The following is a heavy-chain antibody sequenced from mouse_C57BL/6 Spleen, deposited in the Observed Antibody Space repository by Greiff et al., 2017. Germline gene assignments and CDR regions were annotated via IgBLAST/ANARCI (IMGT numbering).Heavy chain of an antibody. Sequence: QVQLKESGAELVKPGASVKLSCKASGYTFTEYSIHWVKQRPGQGLEWIGWFYPGSGSIKYNEKFKDKATLTADKSSSTVYMELSRLTSEDSAVXFGERHERAWDVGWYFDVWGTGTTVTVSS. CDR2: FYPGSGSI. CDR3: ERHERAWDVGWYFDV. CDR1: GYTFTEYS. V-gene: IGHV1-62-2*01. J-gene: IGHJ1*03. D-gene: IGHD4-1*01.